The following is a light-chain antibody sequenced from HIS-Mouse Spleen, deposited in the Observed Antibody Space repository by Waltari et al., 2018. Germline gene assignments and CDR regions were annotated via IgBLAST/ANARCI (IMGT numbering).Light chain of an antibody. CDR1: QSVSSN. CDR2: GAS. J-gene: IGKJ1*01. CDR3: QQYNNWQWT. V-gene: IGKV3-15*01. Sequence: EIVMTQSPATLSVSPGERATLSCRASQSVSSNLAWYQQKPGQAPRLLIYGASTRATGIPARCSGSGSGTEFTLTISSMQSEDCAVYYCQQYNNWQWTFGQGTKVEIK.